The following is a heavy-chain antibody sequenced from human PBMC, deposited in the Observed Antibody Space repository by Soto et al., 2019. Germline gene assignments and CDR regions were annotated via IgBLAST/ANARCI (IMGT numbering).Heavy chain of an antibody. Sequence: QVRLQQWGAGLLKPSETLSLTCAVYGGSFSGHYWSWIRQPPGKALEWIGEITHNGDTSYNPSLKSRVIISRDTSKNQFSLKLRSLTPADTAVYYSARVDSRGWYVESWGQGTLLTVSS. J-gene: IGHJ5*02. CDR3: ARVDSRGWYVES. D-gene: IGHD6-19*01. V-gene: IGHV4-34*01. CDR2: ITHNGDT. CDR1: GGSFSGHY.